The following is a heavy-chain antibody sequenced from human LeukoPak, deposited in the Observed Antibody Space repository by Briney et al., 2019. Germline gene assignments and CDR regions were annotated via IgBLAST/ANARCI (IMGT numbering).Heavy chain of an antibody. D-gene: IGHD3/OR15-3a*01. CDR2: ITGGGTST. V-gene: IGHV3-23*01. CDR1: GFTFSNYA. J-gene: IGHJ6*02. CDR3: ARSTGSWTNYYGMDV. Sequence: GGSLRLSCAASGFTFSNYAMSWVRQAPGKGLEWVSAITGGGTSTNYADSVKGRLTISRDNAKNTPYLQMNSLRAEDTAVYYCARSTGSWTNYYGMDVWGQGTTVTVSS.